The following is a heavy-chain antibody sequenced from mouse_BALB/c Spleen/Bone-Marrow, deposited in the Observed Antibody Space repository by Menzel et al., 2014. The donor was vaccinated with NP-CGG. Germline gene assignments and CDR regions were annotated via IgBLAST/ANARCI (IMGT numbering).Heavy chain of an antibody. CDR3: ARYYRYDYAMDY. Sequence: EVQLVESGGGLVQPGGSRKLSCAASGFTFSSFGMHWVRQAPEKGLEWVAYISSGSSTIYYADTEKGRFTISRDNPKNTLFLQMTSLRSEDTAMYYCARYYRYDYAMDYWGQGTSVTVSS. J-gene: IGHJ4*01. D-gene: IGHD2-14*01. CDR2: ISSGSSTI. V-gene: IGHV5-17*02. CDR1: GFTFSSFG.